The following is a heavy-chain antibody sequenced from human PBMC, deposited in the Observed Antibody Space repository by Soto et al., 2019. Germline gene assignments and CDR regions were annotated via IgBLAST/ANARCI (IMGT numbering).Heavy chain of an antibody. V-gene: IGHV1-69*13. CDR2: IIPIFGTA. D-gene: IGHD3-3*01. Sequence: SVKVSCKASGGTFSSYAISWVRQAPGQGLEWMGGIIPIFGTANYAQKFQGRVTITADESTSTAYMELSSLRSEDTAVYYCARDYDFWSGSLDLDYYYYGMDVWGQGTTVTVSS. CDR3: ARDYDFWSGSLDLDYYYYGMDV. CDR1: GGTFSSYA. J-gene: IGHJ6*02.